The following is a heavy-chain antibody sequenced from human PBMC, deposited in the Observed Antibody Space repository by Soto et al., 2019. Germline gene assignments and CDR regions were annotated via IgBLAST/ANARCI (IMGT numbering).Heavy chain of an antibody. CDR3: AKDRYYDFWSGYYPHFDY. D-gene: IGHD3-3*01. CDR2: ISGSGGST. Sequence: GGSLRLSCAASGFTFSSYAMSWVRQAPGKGLEWVSAISGSGGSTYYADSVKGRLTISRDNSKNTLYLQINSLRAEDTAVYYCAKDRYYDFWSGYYPHFDYWGQGTLVTVSS. J-gene: IGHJ4*02. V-gene: IGHV3-23*01. CDR1: GFTFSSYA.